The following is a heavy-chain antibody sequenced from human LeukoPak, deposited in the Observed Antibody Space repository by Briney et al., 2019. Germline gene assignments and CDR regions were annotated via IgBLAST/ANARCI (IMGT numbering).Heavy chain of an antibody. CDR1: GGSFSTEY. D-gene: IGHD3-9*01. V-gene: IGHV4-59*01. CDR2: ISNGANT. J-gene: IGHJ4*02. CDR3: AAVSTRGSPGYHYFFDS. Sequence: SETLSLTCTVSGGSFSTEYWSWIRQTPGEGLEWLGYISNGANTNYNPSLKSRVTISIDTSKNQFSLNLNSVTAADTAIYYCAAVSTRGSPGYHYFFDSWGQGTLVTVSS.